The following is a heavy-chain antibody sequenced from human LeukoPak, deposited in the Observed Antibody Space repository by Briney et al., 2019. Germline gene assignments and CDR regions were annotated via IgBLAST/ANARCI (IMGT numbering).Heavy chain of an antibody. CDR3: AKPQLLWFGELDY. Sequence: GGSLRLSCPAPGLTFSSYAMSWVRQAPRKGLDWVSAISGSVGSTYYADSVKGRFTISRDNSKNTLYLQMNSLRAEDTAVYYCAKPQLLWFGELDYWGQGTLVTVSS. V-gene: IGHV3-23*01. CDR1: GLTFSSYA. J-gene: IGHJ4*02. D-gene: IGHD3-10*01. CDR2: ISGSVGST.